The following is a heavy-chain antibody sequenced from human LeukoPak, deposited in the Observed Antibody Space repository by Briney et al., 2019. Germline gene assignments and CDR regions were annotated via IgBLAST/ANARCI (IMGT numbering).Heavy chain of an antibody. J-gene: IGHJ4*02. Sequence: PGGSLRLSCAASGFTVSSNYMSWVRLAPGKGLEWVSVIYSGGSTYYADSVKGRFTISRDNSKNTLYLQMNSLRAEDTAVYYCARGPHGGSYNYWGQGTLVTVSS. CDR3: ARGPHGGSYNY. V-gene: IGHV3-66*01. CDR1: GFTVSSNY. D-gene: IGHD1-26*01. CDR2: IYSGGST.